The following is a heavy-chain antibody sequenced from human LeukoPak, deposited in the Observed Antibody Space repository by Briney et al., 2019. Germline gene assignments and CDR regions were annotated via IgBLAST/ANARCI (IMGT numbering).Heavy chain of an antibody. CDR3: ARDGGYSGYDADC. J-gene: IGHJ4*02. Sequence: GGSLRLSCAASGFTFSTYSMKWVRQAPGKGLEWVSYISDSSAMYYADSVRGRFTISRENDKNSLFPQMNSLRAEDTAVYCCARDGGYSGYDADCWGQGTLVTVSS. D-gene: IGHD5-12*01. CDR2: ISDSSAM. CDR1: GFTFSTYS. V-gene: IGHV3-48*01.